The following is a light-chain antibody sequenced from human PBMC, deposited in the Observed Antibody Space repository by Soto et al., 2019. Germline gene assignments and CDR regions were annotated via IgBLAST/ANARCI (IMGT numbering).Light chain of an antibody. Sequence: QAVVTQEPSLTVSPGGTVTLTFASSTGAVTYVYYSNWFQQKPGQAPRALIYATTNRLSWTPARSSGSLLGDRAALTRSGVQQEDGPAQRLLLFHGGVWVFGDGTKL. V-gene: IGLV7-43*01. CDR3: LLFHGGVWV. J-gene: IGLJ3*02. CDR1: TGAVTYVYY. CDR2: ATT.